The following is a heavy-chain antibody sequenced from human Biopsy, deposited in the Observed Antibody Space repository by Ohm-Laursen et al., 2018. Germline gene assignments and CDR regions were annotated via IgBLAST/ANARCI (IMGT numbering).Heavy chain of an antibody. D-gene: IGHD3-9*01. CDR1: GGTFSNYG. J-gene: IGHJ1*01. CDR3: ATKLTGYFHH. CDR2: NIPILGTG. V-gene: IGHV1-69*06. Sequence: ESSVKVSCKAPGGTFSNYGVNWARQAPGQDLEWLGGNIPILGTGNYAQKFQDRVTVAADTSTSTATMELRSLRSDDTAVYYCATKLTGYFHHWGQGTLVIVSS.